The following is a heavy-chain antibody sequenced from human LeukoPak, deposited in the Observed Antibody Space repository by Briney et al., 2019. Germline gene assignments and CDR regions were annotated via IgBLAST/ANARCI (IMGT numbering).Heavy chain of an antibody. D-gene: IGHD2-2*01. CDR3: ARDDCSSTSCFP. CDR1: GYTFTNYI. Sequence: ASVKVSCKASGYTFTNYIISWVRQAPGQVLEWMGWISAYNGNTNYAQKLQGRVTMTTDTSTSTAYMELRSLRSDDTAVYYCARDDCSSTSCFPWGQGTLVTVSS. J-gene: IGHJ5*02. CDR2: ISAYNGNT. V-gene: IGHV1-18*01.